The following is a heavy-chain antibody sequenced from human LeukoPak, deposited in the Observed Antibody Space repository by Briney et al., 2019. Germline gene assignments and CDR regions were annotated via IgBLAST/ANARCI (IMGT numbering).Heavy chain of an antibody. Sequence: ASVKVSCKASGYTFTGYYMHWVRQAPGQGLEWMGWINPDSGGTNYAQKFQGRVTMTRDTSISTAYMELNRLRSDDTAVYYCARVGQLWLVGEEDYWGQGTLVTVSS. CDR1: GYTFTGYY. CDR2: INPDSGGT. D-gene: IGHD5-18*01. V-gene: IGHV1-2*02. J-gene: IGHJ4*02. CDR3: ARVGQLWLVGEEDY.